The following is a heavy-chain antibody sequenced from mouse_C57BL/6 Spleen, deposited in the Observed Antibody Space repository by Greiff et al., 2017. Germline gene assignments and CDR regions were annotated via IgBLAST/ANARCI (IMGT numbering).Heavy chain of an antibody. CDR2: ISSGGSYT. CDR1: GFTFSSYG. Sequence: EVKVVESGGDLVKPGGSLKLSCAASGFTFSSYGMSWVRQTPDKRLEWVATISSGGSYTYYPDSVKGRFTISTDNAKNTLYLQMSSLKSEDTAMYYGARHSNYPLYYAMDYWGQGTSVTVSA. D-gene: IGHD2-5*01. CDR3: ARHSNYPLYYAMDY. J-gene: IGHJ4*01. V-gene: IGHV5-6*01.